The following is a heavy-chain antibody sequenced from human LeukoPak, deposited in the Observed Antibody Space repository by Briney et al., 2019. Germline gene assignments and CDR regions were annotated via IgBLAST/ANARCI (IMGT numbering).Heavy chain of an antibody. V-gene: IGHV1-8*01. CDR3: ARAELRYFDWPPGAY. Sequence: ASVKVSCKASGSAFTDYDINSVRQATGQGLEWMGWMNPNSGNTGYTQKFQGRVTMTRNTSISTAYMELSSLRSEDTAVYYCARAELRYFDWPPGAYWGQRTLVTVSS. CDR2: MNPNSGNT. D-gene: IGHD3-9*01. J-gene: IGHJ4*02. CDR1: GSAFTDYD.